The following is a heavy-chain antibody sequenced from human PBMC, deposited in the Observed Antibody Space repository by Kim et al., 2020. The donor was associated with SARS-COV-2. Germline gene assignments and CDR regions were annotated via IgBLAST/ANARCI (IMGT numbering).Heavy chain of an antibody. CDR3: ARGTRNLYYYYYGMDV. J-gene: IGHJ6*02. CDR1: GFTFSDYY. V-gene: IGHV3-11*04. Sequence: GGSLRLSCAASGFTFSDYYMSWIRQAPGKGLEWVSYISSSGSTIYYADPVKGRFTISRDNAKNSLYLQMNSLRAEDTAVYYCARGTRNLYYYYYGMDVWGQGTTVTVSS. CDR2: ISSSGSTI.